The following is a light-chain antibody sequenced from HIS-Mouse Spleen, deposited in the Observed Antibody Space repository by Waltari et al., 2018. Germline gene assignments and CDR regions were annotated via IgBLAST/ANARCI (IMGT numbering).Light chain of an antibody. Sequence: QSALTQPRSVSGSPGQSVTISCTGTSSDVGGYNYVSWYQQHPGKAPKLMIYDFSKRPSGAPARFSGSKSGNTASLPLSGLRAEDEADYYCCSYAGSYTLVFGGGTKLTVL. V-gene: IGLV2-11*01. J-gene: IGLJ3*02. CDR2: DFS. CDR3: CSYAGSYTLV. CDR1: SSDVGGYNY.